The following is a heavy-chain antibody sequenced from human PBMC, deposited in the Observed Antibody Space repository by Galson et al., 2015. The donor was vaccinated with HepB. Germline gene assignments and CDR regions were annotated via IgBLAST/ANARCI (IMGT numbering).Heavy chain of an antibody. J-gene: IGHJ6*02. CDR3: ARRVRKQQSTIGSRYYSYYGMDV. CDR1: GFTFSSYS. D-gene: IGHD6-13*01. Sequence: SLRLSCAASGFTFSSYSMNWVRQAPGKGLEWVSSISSSSSYIYYADSVKGRFTISRDNAKNSLYLQMNSLRAEDTAVYYCARRVRKQQSTIGSRYYSYYGMDVWGQGTTVTASS. CDR2: ISSSSSYI. V-gene: IGHV3-21*01.